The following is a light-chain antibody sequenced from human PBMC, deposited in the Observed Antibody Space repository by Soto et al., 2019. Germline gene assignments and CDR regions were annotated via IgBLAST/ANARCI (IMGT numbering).Light chain of an antibody. J-gene: IGLJ1*01. CDR2: EVS. CDR3: CSFTTMSTYV. V-gene: IGLV2-14*01. Sequence: QSVLTQPASVSGSPGQSITISYAGSSIDIGTYNYVSWYQQHPGKAPKLIIYEVSNRPSGVSNRFSGSKSGNTASLTISGLQAEDEADYYCCSFTTMSTYVFGTGTKVTVL. CDR1: SIDIGTYNY.